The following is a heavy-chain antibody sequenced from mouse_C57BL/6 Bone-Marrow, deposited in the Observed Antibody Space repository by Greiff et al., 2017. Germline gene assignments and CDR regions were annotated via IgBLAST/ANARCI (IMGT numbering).Heavy chain of an antibody. D-gene: IGHD3-3*01. CDR3: AREGWAAMDY. CDR2: INPYNGGT. Sequence: VQLKESGPVLVKPGASVKMSCKASGYTFTDYYMNWVKQSHGKSLEWIGVINPYNGGTSYNQKFKGKATLTVDKSSSTAYMELNSLTSEDSAVDYCAREGWAAMDYWGQGTSVTVSS. J-gene: IGHJ4*01. V-gene: IGHV1-19*01. CDR1: GYTFTDYY.